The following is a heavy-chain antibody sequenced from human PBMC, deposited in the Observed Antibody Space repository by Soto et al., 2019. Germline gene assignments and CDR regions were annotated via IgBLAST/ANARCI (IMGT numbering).Heavy chain of an antibody. V-gene: IGHV3-21*01. D-gene: IGHD3-10*01. CDR1: GFTFSSYS. J-gene: IGHJ3*02. CDR3: ARDRGGDFKAFDT. CDR2: ISSSSSYI. Sequence: EVQLVESGGGLVKPGGSLRLSCAASGFTFSSYSMNWVRQAPGKGLEWVSSISSSSSYIYYADSVKGRFTISRDNAKNSLHLQMNSLRAEDTAVYYCARDRGGDFKAFDTWGQGTMVTVSS.